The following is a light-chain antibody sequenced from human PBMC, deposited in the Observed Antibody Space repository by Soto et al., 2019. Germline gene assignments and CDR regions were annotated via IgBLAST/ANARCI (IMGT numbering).Light chain of an antibody. CDR1: QSVSSK. J-gene: IGKJ4*01. V-gene: IGKV3D-15*01. CDR3: QQFSSYPLT. CDR2: DAS. Sequence: EIAMTQSPATLPVSPGERATLSCRASQSVSSKLAWYQQKPGQAPRLLIYDASTRATGIPDRFSGGGSGTDFTLTISRLEPEDFAVYYCQQFSSYPLTFGGGTKVDIK.